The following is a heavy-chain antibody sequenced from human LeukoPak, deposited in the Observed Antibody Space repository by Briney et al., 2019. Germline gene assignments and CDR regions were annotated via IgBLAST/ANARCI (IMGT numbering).Heavy chain of an antibody. J-gene: IGHJ4*02. CDR2: IKQDGSEK. CDR1: GFTFSSYW. V-gene: IGHV3-7*01. CDR3: ATSGSAAGTLRGRSDY. D-gene: IGHD6-13*01. Sequence: GGSLRLSCAASGFTFSSYWMNWVRQAPGKGLEWVANIKQDGSEKYYVDSVKGRFIISRDNAKNSLYPQMNSLTAEDTAVYYCATSGSAAGTLRGRSDYWGQGTLVTVSS.